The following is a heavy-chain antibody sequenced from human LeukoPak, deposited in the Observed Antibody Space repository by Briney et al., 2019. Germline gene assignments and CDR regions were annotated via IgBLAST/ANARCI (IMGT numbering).Heavy chain of an antibody. V-gene: IGHV3-23*01. D-gene: IGHD2-15*01. CDR2: ISGSGGTT. CDR3: AKECSGGSCYSNSQYYYYGMDV. CDR1: GFTFSSSA. J-gene: IGHJ6*02. Sequence: GGSLRLSCAASGFTFSSSAMSWVRQAPGKGLEWVSAISGSGGTTYYADSVKGRFTDSRDNSKNTLYLQMNSLRAEDTAVLCCAKECSGGSCYSNSQYYYYGMDVWGQGTTVTVSS.